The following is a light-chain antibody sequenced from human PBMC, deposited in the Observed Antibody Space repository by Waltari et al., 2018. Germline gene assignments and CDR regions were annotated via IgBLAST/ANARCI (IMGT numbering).Light chain of an antibody. CDR2: SAF. CDR1: QSVSNN. J-gene: IGKJ1*01. V-gene: IGKV3-15*01. Sequence: EVVMTQSPATLSVSPGERATLSCRASQSVSNNLAWYQQKPGQAPRLLIYSAFIRATGIPARFSGSGSGTEFTLTISSLQSEDFVVYYCQQYNNWPPWTFGQGTKVEIK. CDR3: QQYNNWPPWT.